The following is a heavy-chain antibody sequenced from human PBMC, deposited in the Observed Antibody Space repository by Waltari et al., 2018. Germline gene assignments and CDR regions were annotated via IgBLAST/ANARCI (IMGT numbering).Heavy chain of an antibody. Sequence: EVQLLESGGGLVQPGGSLRLSCAAFGFSFSNYAMSWVRQAPGKGLEYVSAISVSGGNTYYADSVKGRFTVSRDNSKNTLFLQLNRLRAEDTATYYCASQVDFALVPVERHFDSWGQGTLVTVSP. D-gene: IGHD2-8*02. CDR1: GFSFSNYA. V-gene: IGHV3-23*01. CDR3: ASQVDFALVPVERHFDS. J-gene: IGHJ4*02. CDR2: ISVSGGNT.